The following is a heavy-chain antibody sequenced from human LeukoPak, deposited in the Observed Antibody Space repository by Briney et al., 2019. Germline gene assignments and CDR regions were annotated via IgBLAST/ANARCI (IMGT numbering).Heavy chain of an antibody. CDR1: GFTVSGNY. D-gene: IGHD3-10*01. J-gene: IGHJ4*02. V-gene: IGHV3-66*01. Sequence: GGSLRLSCAASGFTVSGNYMSWARQAPGRGLEWLSVIHRGGNTYYADSVKGRFTISRDSSKNTVFLQMDSLRAEDTAVYYCARDPGYGLGVDYGDYWGQGTLVTVSS. CDR2: IHRGGNT. CDR3: ARDPGYGLGVDYGDY.